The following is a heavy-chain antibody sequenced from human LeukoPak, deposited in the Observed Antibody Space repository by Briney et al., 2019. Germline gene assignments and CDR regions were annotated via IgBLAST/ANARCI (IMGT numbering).Heavy chain of an antibody. Sequence: SQGLSLTCAISGDSVSSNSAAWNWIRQSPSRGLEGLGMTYYRYKWYNDYAVSVKSQITTTTDTSKNQFSLKLNSVTPEDTAVYYCARELYAAGPSPLDYWGQGTLVTVSP. J-gene: IGHJ4*02. CDR2: TYYRYKWYN. CDR1: GDSVSSNSAA. D-gene: IGHD2-2*01. V-gene: IGHV6-1*01. CDR3: ARELYAAGPSPLDY.